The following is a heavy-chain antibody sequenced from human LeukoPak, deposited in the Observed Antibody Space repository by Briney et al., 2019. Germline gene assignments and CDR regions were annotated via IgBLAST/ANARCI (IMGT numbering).Heavy chain of an antibody. V-gene: IGHV4-34*01. D-gene: IGHD3-10*01. CDR2: IDHSGST. CDR3: ARGYTYYGSGSPPGDV. J-gene: IGHJ6*04. CDR1: GGFFSGYY. Sequence: SETLSLTCAVYGGFFSGYYWSWIRHPPGSGLEWIAEIDHSGSTHYNPSLKSRVIISVDMSQHQVSLRLNSLTAADTAVYYCARGYTYYGSGSPPGDVWGNGTSVIVSS.